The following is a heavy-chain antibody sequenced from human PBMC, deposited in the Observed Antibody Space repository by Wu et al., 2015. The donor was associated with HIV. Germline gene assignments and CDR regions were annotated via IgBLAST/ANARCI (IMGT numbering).Heavy chain of an antibody. CDR2: INPNSGGT. J-gene: IGHJ6*03. V-gene: IGHV1-2*02. CDR1: GYSFSGHY. Sequence: QVRLVQSGGEVKKPGASVKVSCKASGYSFSGHYIFWVRQAPGEGLEWMGWINPNSGGTEYAQKFQGRVTMTRDTSISTAYMELTRLTSDDTAVYYCARDALFCSSHTCYYYYYYMDVWGVGTTVTVSS. D-gene: IGHD2-2*01. CDR3: ARDALFCSSHTCYYYYYYMDV.